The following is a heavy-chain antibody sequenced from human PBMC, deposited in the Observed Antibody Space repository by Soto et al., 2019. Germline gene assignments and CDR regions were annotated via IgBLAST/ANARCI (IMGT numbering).Heavy chain of an antibody. V-gene: IGHV1-46*01. CDR1: GYTFTSYY. CDR3: ARASTVLRYFDWDYYYYGMDV. CDR2: INPSGGST. D-gene: IGHD3-9*01. Sequence: ASVKVSCKASGYTFTSYYMHWVRQAPGQGLEWMGIINPSGGSTSYAQKFQGRVTMTRDTSTSTVYMELSSLRSEDTAVYYCARASTVLRYFDWDYYYYGMDVWGQGTTVTVSS. J-gene: IGHJ6*02.